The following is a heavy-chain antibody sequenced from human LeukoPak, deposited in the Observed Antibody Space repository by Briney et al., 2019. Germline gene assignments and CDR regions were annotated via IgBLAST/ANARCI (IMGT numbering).Heavy chain of an antibody. J-gene: IGHJ5*02. CDR2: IYHSGST. D-gene: IGHD2-2*01. CDR1: GGSISSGGYY. CDR3: ARAVPAANNWFDP. V-gene: IGHV4-30-2*01. Sequence: SETLSLTCTVSGGSISSGGYYWSWIRQPPGKGLEWIGYIYHSGSTYYNPSLKSRVTISVDRSKNQFSLKLSSVTAADTAVYYCARAVPAANNWFDPWGQGTLITVSS.